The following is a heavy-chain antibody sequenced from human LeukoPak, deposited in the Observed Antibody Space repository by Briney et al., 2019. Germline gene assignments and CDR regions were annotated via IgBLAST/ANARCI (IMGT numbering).Heavy chain of an antibody. D-gene: IGHD3-22*01. CDR2: ISGSGSSI. V-gene: IGHV3-11*01. Sequence: GGSLRLSCAAPGFTFSDSYMSSMRPAPGRGLEWVSYISGSGSSIYYADSVKGRFPISRDNAKNSLYLQMNSLRAEDTAVYYCARDSSGYYDGDAFDIWGQGTMVTVSS. CDR1: GFTFSDSY. J-gene: IGHJ3*02. CDR3: ARDSSGYYDGDAFDI.